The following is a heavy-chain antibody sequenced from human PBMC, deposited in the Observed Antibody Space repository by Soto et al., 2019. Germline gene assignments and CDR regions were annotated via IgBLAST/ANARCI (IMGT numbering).Heavy chain of an antibody. V-gene: IGHV4-39*01. CDR2: VHDTGTT. J-gene: IGHJ4*02. CDR1: GGSVSSGGNY. Sequence: QLQLQESGPGLVKPSETLSLTCAVSGGSVSSGGNYWGWIRQSPGKGLEWIGSVHDTGTTHYNPSLTSRVTISVDTSKNQFSLNVNSVTPADTAVYYCARGLSSPSAAGVWGQGTLVTFSS. D-gene: IGHD6-6*01. CDR3: ARGLSSPSAAGV.